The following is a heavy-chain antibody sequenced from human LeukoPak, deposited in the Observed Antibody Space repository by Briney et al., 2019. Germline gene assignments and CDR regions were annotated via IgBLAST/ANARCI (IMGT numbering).Heavy chain of an antibody. CDR3: ARNSGANYYYMDV. Sequence: PSGTLSLTCTVSGGSISSSHYDWGWIRQPPGKGLEWIGNMYYSGTTYYNPSLKSRVTISVDTSKNQFSLKLSSVTAADTAVYYCARNSGANYYYMDVWGKGTTVTVSS. CDR1: GGSISSSHYD. J-gene: IGHJ6*03. CDR2: MYYSGTT. D-gene: IGHD7-27*01. V-gene: IGHV4-39*07.